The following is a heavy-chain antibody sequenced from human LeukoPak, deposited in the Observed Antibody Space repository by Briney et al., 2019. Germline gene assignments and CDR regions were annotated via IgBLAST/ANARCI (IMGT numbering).Heavy chain of an antibody. Sequence: GGSLRLSCATSGFTFTTFWMHWVRQAPGKGLVWVSRINHDGSSTNYADSVKGRFTISRDNAKNTVYLQMNSLRAEDTAVYYCAKDYYGSGSLFDYWGQGTLVTVSS. CDR3: AKDYYGSGSLFDY. J-gene: IGHJ4*02. CDR1: GFTFTTFW. CDR2: INHDGSST. D-gene: IGHD3-10*01. V-gene: IGHV3-74*01.